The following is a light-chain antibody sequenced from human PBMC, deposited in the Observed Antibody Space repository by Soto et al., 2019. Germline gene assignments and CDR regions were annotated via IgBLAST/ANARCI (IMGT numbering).Light chain of an antibody. CDR1: QSVSSY. CDR3: QQYGSSGT. CDR2: DAS. Sequence: EIVLTHSPSTLSLSPLERATLSFRASQSVSSYLAWYQQKPGQVPRLLIYDASNRATGIPARFSGSGSGTDFTLTISRLEPEDFAVYYCQQYGSSGTFGQGTKVDIK. J-gene: IGKJ1*01. V-gene: IGKV3-20*01.